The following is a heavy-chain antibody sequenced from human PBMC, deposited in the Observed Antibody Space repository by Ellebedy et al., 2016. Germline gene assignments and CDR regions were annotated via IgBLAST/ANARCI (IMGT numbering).Heavy chain of an antibody. J-gene: IGHJ5*02. V-gene: IGHV3-48*02. Sequence: GGSLRLXXAASGFIFSSYSMNWVRQPPGKGLEWVSYISSSSSSIYYADSVKGRFTISRDNAKNSLYLQMNSLRDEDTAVYYCARASSGSYYGVRPWGQGTLVTVSS. CDR1: GFIFSSYS. CDR3: ARASSGSYYGVRP. CDR2: ISSSSSSI. D-gene: IGHD1-26*01.